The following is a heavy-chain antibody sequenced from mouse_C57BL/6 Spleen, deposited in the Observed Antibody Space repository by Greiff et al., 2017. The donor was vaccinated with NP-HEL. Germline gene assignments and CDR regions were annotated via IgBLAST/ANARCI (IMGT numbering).Heavy chain of an antibody. Sequence: QVQLQQPGAELVMPGASVKLSCKASGYTFTSYWMHWVKQRPGQGLEWIGEIDPSDSYTNYNQKFKGKSTLTVDKSSSTAYMQLSSLTSEDSAVYYCARGDYGSSSLAYWGQGTLVTVSA. V-gene: IGHV1-69*01. CDR2: IDPSDSYT. J-gene: IGHJ3*01. D-gene: IGHD1-1*01. CDR3: ARGDYGSSSLAY. CDR1: GYTFTSYW.